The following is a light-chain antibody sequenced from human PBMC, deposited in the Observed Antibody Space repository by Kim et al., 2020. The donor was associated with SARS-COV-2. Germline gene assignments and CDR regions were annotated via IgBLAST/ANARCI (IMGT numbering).Light chain of an antibody. CDR2: DVG. V-gene: IGLV2-14*03. J-gene: IGLJ3*02. CDR1: SSNVGGYNY. Sequence: QSVLTQPASVSGSPGQSITISCTGTSSNVGGYNYVSWYQQPPGKAPKLMIYDVGTRPSGVSDRFSGSKSGNTASLTISGLQTEDEADYYCSSYTTTTTRVFGGGTQLTVL. CDR3: SSYTTTTTRV.